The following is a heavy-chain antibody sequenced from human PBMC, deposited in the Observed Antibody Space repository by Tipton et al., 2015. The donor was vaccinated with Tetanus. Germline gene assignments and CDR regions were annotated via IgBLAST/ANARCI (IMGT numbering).Heavy chain of an antibody. CDR2: IFPGASGV. CDR1: GYNFATFW. V-gene: IGHV5-51*01. Sequence: QSGAEVKKPGESLNISCKASGYNFATFWIGWVRQKPGKGLEWMGIIFPGASGVRYSPTFEGQVTISADRSTSTAYLQWDRLKGSDTAIYYCARLHLRTFASSSGYWGHGTMVTVSS. CDR3: ARLHLRTFASSSGY. D-gene: IGHD6-6*01. J-gene: IGHJ1*01.